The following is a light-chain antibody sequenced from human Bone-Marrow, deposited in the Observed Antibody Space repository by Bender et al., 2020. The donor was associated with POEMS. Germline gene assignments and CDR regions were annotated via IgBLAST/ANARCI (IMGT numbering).Light chain of an antibody. CDR1: SSDVGNYNY. CDR3: SSFARAGLNTHWV. Sequence: QSALTQPASVSGSPGQSITISCTGTSSDVGNYNYVSWYQHHPGKAPKLIIYENSRRPSGLSNRFSGYKSANTASLTISGLQADDEAEYYCSSFARAGLNTHWVFGGGTKLTVL. V-gene: IGLV2-23*01. CDR2: ENS. J-gene: IGLJ3*02.